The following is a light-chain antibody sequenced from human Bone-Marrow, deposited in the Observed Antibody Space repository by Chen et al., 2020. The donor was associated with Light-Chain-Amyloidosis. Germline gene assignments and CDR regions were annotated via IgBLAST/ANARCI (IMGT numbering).Light chain of an antibody. CDR2: GSS. Sequence: EIVLTQSPGTLSLSPGAGANLSCRASQTISSNYLTWYQQKFGQAPRLLIYGSSSRATGIPDRFTGSGSETDITLTINRLEPEDFAMYYCQQYGTSPLTFGGGTKVEIK. CDR3: QQYGTSPLT. V-gene: IGKV3-20*01. J-gene: IGKJ4*01. CDR1: QTISSNY.